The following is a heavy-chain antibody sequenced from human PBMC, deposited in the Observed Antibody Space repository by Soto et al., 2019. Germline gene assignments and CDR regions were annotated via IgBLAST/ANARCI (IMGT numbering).Heavy chain of an antibody. CDR3: AGTVGGADFDY. D-gene: IGHD1-1*01. J-gene: IGHJ4*02. Sequence: GASVKVSCKASGYTFTSYDINWVGQAPGQGLEWMGWMNPNSGNTGYAQKFQGRATMTRNTSISTAYMELSSLRPEDTAVYYCAGTVGGADFDYWGQGTLVTVSS. V-gene: IGHV1-8*01. CDR1: GYTFTSYD. CDR2: MNPNSGNT.